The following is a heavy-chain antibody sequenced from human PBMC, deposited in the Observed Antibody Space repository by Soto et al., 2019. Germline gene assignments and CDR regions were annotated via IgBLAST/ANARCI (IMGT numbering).Heavy chain of an antibody. D-gene: IGHD6-19*01. CDR2: INPNSGGT. V-gene: IGHV1-2*04. CDR1: GYTFTGYY. Sequence: ASVKVSCKSSGYTFTGYYMHWVRQAPGQGLEWMGWINPNSGGTNYAQKFQGWVTMTRDTSISTAYMELSRLRSDDTAVYYCARAMRIAVADSAFDIWGQGTMVTGS. CDR3: ARAMRIAVADSAFDI. J-gene: IGHJ3*02.